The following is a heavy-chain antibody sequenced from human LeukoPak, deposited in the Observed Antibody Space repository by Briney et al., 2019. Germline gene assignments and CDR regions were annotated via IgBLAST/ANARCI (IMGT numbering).Heavy chain of an antibody. J-gene: IGHJ4*02. D-gene: IGHD6-6*01. V-gene: IGHV1-8*01. CDR2: MNPNSGNT. Sequence: ASVKVSCKSSGYTFTSYDINWVRQATGPGLEWLGWMNPNSGNTGYAQKFQGRVTMTRNTSISTAYMELSSLRSEDTAVYYCARGRQRSSSSGVGYWGQGTLVTVSS. CDR1: GYTFTSYD. CDR3: ARGRQRSSSSGVGY.